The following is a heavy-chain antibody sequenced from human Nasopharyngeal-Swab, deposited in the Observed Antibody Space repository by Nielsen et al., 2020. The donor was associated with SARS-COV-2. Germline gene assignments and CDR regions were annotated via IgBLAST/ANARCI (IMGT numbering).Heavy chain of an antibody. CDR2: INPSGGST. J-gene: IGHJ4*02. D-gene: IGHD7-27*01. V-gene: IGHV1-46*01. Sequence: ASVKVSCKASGYTFTSYYMHWVRQAPGQGLEWMGIINPSGGSTSYAQKFQGRATMTRDTSTSTVYMELSSLRSEDTAVYYCARDRGTGDGDYWGQGTLVTVSS. CDR1: GYTFTSYY. CDR3: ARDRGTGDGDY.